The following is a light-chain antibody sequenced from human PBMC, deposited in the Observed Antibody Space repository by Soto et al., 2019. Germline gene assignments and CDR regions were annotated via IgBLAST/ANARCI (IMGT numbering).Light chain of an antibody. CDR1: SSDVGGYNY. V-gene: IGLV2-8*01. CDR3: SSYAGSSNV. J-gene: IGLJ1*01. CDR2: EVN. Sequence: QSVLTQPPSASGYPGQSVAISCTGASSDVGGYNYVSWYQQHPGKAPKLMIYEVNKRPSGVPDRFSGSKSGNTASLTVSGLQAEYDADYYCSSYAGSSNVFGTGTKVTVL.